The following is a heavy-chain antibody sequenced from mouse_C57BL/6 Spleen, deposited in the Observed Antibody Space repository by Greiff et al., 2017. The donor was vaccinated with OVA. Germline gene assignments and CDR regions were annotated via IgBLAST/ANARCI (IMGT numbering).Heavy chain of an antibody. CDR1: GFTFSDYY. V-gene: IGHV5-16*01. CDR2: INYDGSST. Sequence: EVQRVESEGGLVQPGSSMKLSCTASGFTFSDYYMAWVRQVPEKGLEWVANINYDGSSTYYLDSLKSRFIISRDNAKNILYLQMSSLKSEDTATYYCAREDVNSYYYAMDYWGQGTSVTVSS. J-gene: IGHJ4*01. D-gene: IGHD2-1*01. CDR3: AREDVNSYYYAMDY.